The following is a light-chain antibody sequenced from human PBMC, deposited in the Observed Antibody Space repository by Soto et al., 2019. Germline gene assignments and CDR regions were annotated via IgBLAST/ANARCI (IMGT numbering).Light chain of an antibody. V-gene: IGKV1-5*01. CDR2: DAS. CDR3: QQYNSYPWT. CDR1: QSSSSW. Sequence: DIQMTQSPSTLSASVGDRVTITCRASQSSSSWLAWYQQKPGKAPKLLIYDASSLESGVPSRFSGSGSGTEFTLTISSLQPDDFATYYCQQYNSYPWTFGQGTKVEIK. J-gene: IGKJ1*01.